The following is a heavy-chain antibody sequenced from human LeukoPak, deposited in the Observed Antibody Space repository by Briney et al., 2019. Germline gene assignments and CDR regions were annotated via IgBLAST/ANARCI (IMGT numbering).Heavy chain of an antibody. V-gene: IGHV1-2*02. Sequence: ASVEVSCKASGYTFTGYYIHWMRQAPGQGLEWMGWINPNNGGTNYARGFQGRVTMTRDTSISTAYMELTGLTSDDTAVYYCASRSSTVAKFPFHYWGQGTLVTVSS. CDR2: INPNNGGT. D-gene: IGHD4-17*01. CDR3: ASRSSTVAKFPFHY. J-gene: IGHJ4*02. CDR1: GYTFTGYY.